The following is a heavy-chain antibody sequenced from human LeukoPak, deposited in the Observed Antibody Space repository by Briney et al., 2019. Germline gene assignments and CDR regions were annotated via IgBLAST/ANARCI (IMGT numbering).Heavy chain of an antibody. V-gene: IGHV3-30-3*01. CDR2: IAHDLTHI. CDR1: GFSFNDYA. D-gene: IGHD3-16*02. J-gene: IGHJ4*02. CDR3: ARDPIVAAPDYFDY. Sequence: GGSLRLSCAASGFSFNDYAMYWVRQVPGKGLQWVAVIAHDLTHIYHAASVQGRFTISRDNFKNTLYLQMHSLRSDDTAVYYCARDPIVAAPDYFDYWGQGTVVTVSS.